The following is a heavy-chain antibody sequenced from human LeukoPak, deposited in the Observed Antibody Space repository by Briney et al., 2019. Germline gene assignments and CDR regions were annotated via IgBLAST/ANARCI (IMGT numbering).Heavy chain of an antibody. J-gene: IGHJ3*02. D-gene: IGHD2-15*01. V-gene: IGHV1-2*02. CDR1: GYTFTGYY. CDR2: INPNSGGT. CDR3: ARDRGCSGGSCYFASAFDI. Sequence: ASVKVSCKASGYTFTGYYMHWVRQAPGQGLEWMGWINPNSGGTNYAQKFQGRVTMTRDTSISTAYMELSRLRSDDTAVYYCARDRGCSGGSCYFASAFDIWGQGTMVTVSS.